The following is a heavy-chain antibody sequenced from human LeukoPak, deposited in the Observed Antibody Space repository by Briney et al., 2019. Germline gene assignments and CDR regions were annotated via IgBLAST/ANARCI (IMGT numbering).Heavy chain of an antibody. V-gene: IGHV3-74*01. Sequence: SGGSLRLSCAASGFTFRGYWMHWVRQAPGKGLVWVSRIDSDGSSTSYADSVKGRFTISRDNAKNTLYLQMNSLRAEDTAVYYCARDRPGRDAYNTEWFDPWGQGTLVTVSS. CDR3: ARDRPGRDAYNTEWFDP. CDR1: GFTFRGYW. CDR2: IDSDGSST. D-gene: IGHD5-24*01. J-gene: IGHJ5*02.